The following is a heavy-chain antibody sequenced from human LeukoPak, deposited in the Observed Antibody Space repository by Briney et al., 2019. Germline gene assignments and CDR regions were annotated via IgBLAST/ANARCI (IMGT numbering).Heavy chain of an antibody. CDR1: GGSISTSSYY. Sequence: SETLSLTCTVSGGSISTSSYYWGWIRQPPGKGLEWIGTMYYSGRTYYNPSLRSRVTISVDTSKHQFSLKLSSVTAADTAVYYCARDPNGYYFDYWGQGTLVTVSS. D-gene: IGHD2-2*03. CDR2: MYYSGRT. V-gene: IGHV4-39*07. CDR3: ARDPNGYYFDY. J-gene: IGHJ4*02.